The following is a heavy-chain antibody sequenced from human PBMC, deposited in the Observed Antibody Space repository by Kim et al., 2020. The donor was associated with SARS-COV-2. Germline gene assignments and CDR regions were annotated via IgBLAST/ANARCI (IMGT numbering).Heavy chain of an antibody. D-gene: IGHD3-10*01. V-gene: IGHV3-30*04. Sequence: GGSLRLSCATSGFAFSDSPLHWVRQSPGKGLEWVSVISSDGTHKNYANSVRGRFTISRDISKRTLFLQMNSLRTEDTAVYYCATDWAAFSAGTYFFDFWGRGTLVTV. CDR1: GFAFSDSP. J-gene: IGHJ4*02. CDR2: ISSDGTHK. CDR3: ATDWAAFSAGTYFFDF.